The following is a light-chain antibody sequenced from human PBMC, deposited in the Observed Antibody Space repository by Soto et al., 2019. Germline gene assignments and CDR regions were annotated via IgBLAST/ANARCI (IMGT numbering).Light chain of an antibody. J-gene: IGKJ1*01. CDR1: QSISSW. CDR2: AAS. Sequence: IQMTKSPSTLSASVGARVTITCRASQSISSWLAWYQQKPGKAPKLLIYAASSLQSGVPSRFSGTGSGTDGTITISSLQPEDCETYYGLQDYYYPRTFGQGTKVDI. V-gene: IGKV1-6*01. CDR3: LQDYYYPRT.